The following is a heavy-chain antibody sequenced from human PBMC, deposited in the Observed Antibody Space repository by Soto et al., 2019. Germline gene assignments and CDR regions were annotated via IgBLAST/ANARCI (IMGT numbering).Heavy chain of an antibody. D-gene: IGHD2-15*01. CDR2: INSDGSVS. J-gene: IGHJ6*03. V-gene: IGHV3-74*02. Sequence: EVQLVESGGGLVQPGGSLRLSCAASGFTFSNYWMYWVRQAPGKGLEWVSRINSDGSVSSYADSVKGRLTISRDNVKNTLYVQMDSLRAEDTAVYYCARGDCVGGTCYSLAGSFYYYMDVWGNGTTVTVFS. CDR3: ARGDCVGGTCYSLAGSFYYYMDV. CDR1: GFTFSNYW.